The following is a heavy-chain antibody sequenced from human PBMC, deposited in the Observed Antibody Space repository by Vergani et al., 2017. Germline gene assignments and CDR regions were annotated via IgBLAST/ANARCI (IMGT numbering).Heavy chain of an antibody. CDR3: AKDRDGSGSYYKGALDY. CDR1: GFTFSSYA. J-gene: IGHJ4*02. Sequence: EVQLLESGGGLVQPGGSLRLSCAASGFTFSSYAMSWVRQAPGKGLEWVSAISGSGGSTYYADPVKGRFTISRDNSKNTLYLQRNSLRAEDTAVYYCAKDRDGSGSYYKGALDYWGQGTLVTVSS. CDR2: ISGSGGST. D-gene: IGHD3-10*01. V-gene: IGHV3-23*01.